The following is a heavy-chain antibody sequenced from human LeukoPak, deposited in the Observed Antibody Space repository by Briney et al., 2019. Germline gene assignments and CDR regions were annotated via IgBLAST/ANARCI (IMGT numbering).Heavy chain of an antibody. CDR2: ISSSGSTI. J-gene: IGHJ6*04. D-gene: IGHD3-10*02. Sequence: GGSLRPSCAASGLTSSIFEITGAARAQGRGRRGVSYISSSGSTIYYADSVKGRFTISRDNAKNSLYLQMNSLRAEDTAVYYCAELGITMIGGVWGKGTTVTISS. CDR1: GLTSSIF. V-gene: IGHV3-48*03. CDR3: AELGITMIGGV.